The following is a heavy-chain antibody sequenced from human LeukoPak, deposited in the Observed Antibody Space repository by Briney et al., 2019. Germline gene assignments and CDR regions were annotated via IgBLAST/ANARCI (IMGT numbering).Heavy chain of an antibody. CDR2: IYYSGTT. CDR3: ARVLWFGEFWYYFDY. J-gene: IGHJ4*02. V-gene: IGHV4-59*01. CDR1: DGSISSYY. D-gene: IGHD3-10*01. Sequence: PSETLSLTCSVSDGSISSYYWSWIWQPPGKGLEWIGYIYYSGTTNYNPSLKSRLTISVDTSKNQFSLKLSSVTPADTAVYYCARVLWFGEFWYYFDYWGQGTLVTVSS.